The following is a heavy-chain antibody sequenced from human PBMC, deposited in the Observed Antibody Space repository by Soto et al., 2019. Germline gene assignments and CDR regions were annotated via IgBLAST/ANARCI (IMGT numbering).Heavy chain of an antibody. CDR1: GFTFSNYA. J-gene: IGHJ4*02. CDR2: ISYGGGTT. D-gene: IGHD3-22*01. CDR3: AKNPGYYYDSTGYHFDY. Sequence: LRLSCAASGFTFSNYAMSWVRQAPGKGLEWVSAISYGGGTTYYADSVKGRFTISRDNSKNTLYLQMNSLRAEDTAVYYCAKNPGYYYDSTGYHFDYWGQGTLVTVSS. V-gene: IGHV3-23*01.